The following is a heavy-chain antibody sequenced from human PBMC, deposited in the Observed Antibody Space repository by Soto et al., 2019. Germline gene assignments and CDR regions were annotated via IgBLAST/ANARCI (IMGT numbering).Heavy chain of an antibody. J-gene: IGHJ4*02. Sequence: GGSLRLSCAASGFTFSSYGMHWVRQAPGKGLEWVAVISYDGSEKYYADSVKGRFTISRDNSENTLYLQMNSLRAEDTAVYYCAKNLGSCGGGSCYYFDYWGQGTLVTVSS. V-gene: IGHV3-30*18. CDR3: AKNLGSCGGGSCYYFDY. CDR1: GFTFSSYG. CDR2: ISYDGSEK. D-gene: IGHD2-15*01.